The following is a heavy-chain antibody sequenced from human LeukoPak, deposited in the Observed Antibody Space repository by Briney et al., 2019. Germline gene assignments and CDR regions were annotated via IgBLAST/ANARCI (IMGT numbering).Heavy chain of an antibody. CDR2: IYTSGST. CDR3: ARPLYSSGWFDAFDI. V-gene: IGHV4-4*09. D-gene: IGHD6-19*01. CDR1: GGSISSYY. J-gene: IGHJ3*02. Sequence: SETLSLTCTVSGGSISSYYWSWIRQPPGKGLEWIGYIYTSGSTNYNPSLKSRVTISVDTSKNQFSLKLSSVTAADTAVYYCARPLYSSGWFDAFDIWGQGTMVIVSS.